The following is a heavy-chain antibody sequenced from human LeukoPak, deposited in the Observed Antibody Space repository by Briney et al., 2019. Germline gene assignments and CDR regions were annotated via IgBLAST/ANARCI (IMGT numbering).Heavy chain of an antibody. D-gene: IGHD6-13*01. J-gene: IGHJ4*02. Sequence: PSETLSLTCTVSGYSISSGYYWGWIRQPPGKGLEWIGSIYHSGSTYYNPSLKSRVTISVDTSKNQFSLKLSSVTAADTAVYYCARLLRRIAAAGTGGEDYWGQGTLVTVSS. CDR2: IYHSGST. V-gene: IGHV4-38-2*02. CDR3: ARLLRRIAAAGTGGEDY. CDR1: GYSISSGYY.